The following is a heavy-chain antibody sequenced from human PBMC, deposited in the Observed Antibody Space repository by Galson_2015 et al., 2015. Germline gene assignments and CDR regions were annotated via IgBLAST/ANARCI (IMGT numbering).Heavy chain of an antibody. Sequence: SLRLSCAASGFTFSSYAMSWVRQAPGKGLERVSAISGSGGSTYYADSVKGRFTISRDNSKNTLYLQMNSLRAEDTAVYYCAKLRGYSSSCCYYGMDVWGQGTTVTVSS. CDR3: AKLRGYSSSCCYYGMDV. J-gene: IGHJ6*02. CDR2: ISGSGGST. D-gene: IGHD6-13*01. V-gene: IGHV3-23*01. CDR1: GFTFSSYA.